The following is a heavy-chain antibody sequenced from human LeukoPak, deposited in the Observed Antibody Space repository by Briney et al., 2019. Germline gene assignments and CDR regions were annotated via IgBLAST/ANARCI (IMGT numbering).Heavy chain of an antibody. CDR3: ATALGYSGHGWFDY. CDR2: INHSGST. CDR1: GGSFSGYY. J-gene: IGHJ4*02. Sequence: SETLSLTCAVYGGSFSGYYWSWIRQPPGKGLEWIGEINHSGSTNYNPSLKSRVTISVDTSKNQFSLKLSSVTAADTAVYYCATALGYSGHGWFDYWGQGTLVTVSS. V-gene: IGHV4-34*01. D-gene: IGHD5-12*01.